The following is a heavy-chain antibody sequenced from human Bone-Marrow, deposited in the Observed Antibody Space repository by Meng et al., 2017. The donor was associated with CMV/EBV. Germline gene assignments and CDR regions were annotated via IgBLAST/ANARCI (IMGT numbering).Heavy chain of an antibody. D-gene: IGHD6-19*01. V-gene: IGHV3-23*01. CDR3: ARAGRVAAYDY. CDR1: GFTFSSYA. Sequence: LSCAASGFTFSSYAVSWVRQAPGKGLEWVSAISGSGGSTYYADSVKGRFTISRDNSKNTLYLQMNSLRAEDTAVYYCARAGRVAAYDYWGQGTLVTVSS. J-gene: IGHJ4*02. CDR2: ISGSGGST.